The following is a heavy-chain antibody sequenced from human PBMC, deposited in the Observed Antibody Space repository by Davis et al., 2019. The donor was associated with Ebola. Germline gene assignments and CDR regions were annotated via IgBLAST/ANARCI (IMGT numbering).Heavy chain of an antibody. D-gene: IGHD3-22*01. J-gene: IGHJ6*02. V-gene: IGHV1-69*04. CDR1: EGTFNSYA. Sequence: SVKVSCKGSEGTFNSYAISWVRQAPGQGLEWMGRIIPILGIANYAQKFQGRVTITADKSTSTAYMELSSLGSEDTAVYYCATYYDSSGYYYRHYYYYGMDVWGQGTTVTVSS. CDR3: ATYYDSSGYYYRHYYYYGMDV. CDR2: IIPILGIA.